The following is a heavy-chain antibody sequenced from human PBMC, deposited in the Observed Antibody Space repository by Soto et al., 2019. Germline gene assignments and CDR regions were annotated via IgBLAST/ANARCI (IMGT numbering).Heavy chain of an antibody. V-gene: IGHV3-15*07. CDR1: GFTFSNAW. CDR3: TTVALRADYYYGMDV. D-gene: IGHD3-16*01. CDR2: IKSKTDGGTT. Sequence: GGSLRLSCAASGFTFSNAWMNWVRQAPGKGLEWVGRIKSKTDGGTTDYAAPVKGRFTISRDDSKNTLYLQMNSLKTEGTAVYYCTTVALRADYYYGMDVWGQGTTVTVSS. J-gene: IGHJ6*02.